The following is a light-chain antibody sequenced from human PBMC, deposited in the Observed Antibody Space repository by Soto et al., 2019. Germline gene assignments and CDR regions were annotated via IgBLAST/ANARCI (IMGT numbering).Light chain of an antibody. V-gene: IGKV1D-12*01. CDR3: QQANSFPLT. J-gene: IGKJ4*01. Sequence: DIQVTQSPSSVSASVGDRVTITCRASQDIKNWLAWYQQKPVKAPKLLIYTTSNLQSGVPSRFSGSGSGTDFTLTISSLQPEDFATYYCQQANSFPLTFGGGTKVEIK. CDR2: TTS. CDR1: QDIKNW.